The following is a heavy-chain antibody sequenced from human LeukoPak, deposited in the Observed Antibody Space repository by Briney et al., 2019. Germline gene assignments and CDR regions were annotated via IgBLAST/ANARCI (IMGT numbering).Heavy chain of an antibody. CDR3: ARDTWVAGLDY. Sequence: SETLSLTCTVSGGSISSYYWSWIRQPPGKGLEWIGYIYYSGSTNYNPSLKSRVTISVDTSKNQFSLKLSSVTAADTAVYYCARDTWVAGLDYWGQGTLVTVSS. V-gene: IGHV4-59*01. J-gene: IGHJ4*02. D-gene: IGHD1-14*01. CDR2: IYYSGST. CDR1: GGSISSYY.